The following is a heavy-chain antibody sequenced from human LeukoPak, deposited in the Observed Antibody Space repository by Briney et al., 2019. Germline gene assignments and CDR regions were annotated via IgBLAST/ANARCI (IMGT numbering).Heavy chain of an antibody. CDR1: GYSFTSYW. J-gene: IGHJ6*03. D-gene: IGHD5/OR15-5a*01. V-gene: IGHV5-51*01. CDR2: IYPGNSDV. Sequence: GESLKISCEASGYSFTSYWIAWVRQMPGKGLEWMGLIYPGNSDVRYSPSFQGHVIISADKSINTAYLQWSSLKASDTAIYYCATRKDLSTGSSDFYYYYMDVWAKGTTVTVSS. CDR3: ATRKDLSTGSSDFYYYYMDV.